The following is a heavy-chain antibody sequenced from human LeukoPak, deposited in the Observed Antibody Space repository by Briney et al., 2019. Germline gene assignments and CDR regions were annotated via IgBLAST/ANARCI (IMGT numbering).Heavy chain of an antibody. CDR3: ARVRDSSGYYAYFDY. V-gene: IGHV1-18*01. Sequence: ASVKVSCKASGYTFTSYGISWVQQAPGQGLEWMGWISAYNGNTNYAQKLQGRVTMTTDTSTSTAYMELRSLRSDDTAVYYCARVRDSSGYYAYFDYWGQGTLVTVSS. CDR2: ISAYNGNT. D-gene: IGHD3-22*01. CDR1: GYTFTSYG. J-gene: IGHJ4*02.